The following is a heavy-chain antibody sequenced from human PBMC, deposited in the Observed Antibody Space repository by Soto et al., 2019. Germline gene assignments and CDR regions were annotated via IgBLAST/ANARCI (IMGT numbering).Heavy chain of an antibody. CDR2: ISGSGDTT. CDR3: AKENIVVVTSGDFDN. D-gene: IGHD2-21*02. Sequence: EVQMLESGGGLVQPGGSLRLSCTASGFTFNHYAMSWVRQAPGKGLEWVSAISGSGDTTYYADSVKGRFTISRDNSKNTLDLKMSSLRAEDTALYYCAKENIVVVTSGDFDNWGQGTLVTVYS. V-gene: IGHV3-23*01. J-gene: IGHJ4*02. CDR1: GFTFNHYA.